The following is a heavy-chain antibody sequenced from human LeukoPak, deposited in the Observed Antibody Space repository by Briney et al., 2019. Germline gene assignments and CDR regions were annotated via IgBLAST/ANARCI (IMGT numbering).Heavy chain of an antibody. V-gene: IGHV3-21*01. J-gene: IGHJ4*02. CDR3: ARDPFYYDAAGSDDY. CDR2: ISSGSTYI. D-gene: IGHD3-22*01. Sequence: GSLRLSCAASEFTFNSYSFNWIRQPPGGRLEWVSSISSGSTYIYYSDSVKGRFTVSRDNAKNSLFLQMNNLRAEDTAVCYCARDPFYYDAAGSDDYWGQGTLVTVSS. CDR1: EFTFNSYS.